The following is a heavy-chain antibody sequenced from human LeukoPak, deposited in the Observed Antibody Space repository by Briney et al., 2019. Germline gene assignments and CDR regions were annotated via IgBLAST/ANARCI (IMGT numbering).Heavy chain of an antibody. CDR3: ARVPSYYYDSSGYLLY. V-gene: IGHV4-38-2*02. CDR1: GYSISSGYY. CDR2: IYHSGST. D-gene: IGHD3-22*01. J-gene: IGHJ4*02. Sequence: PSETLSLTCTVSGYSISSGYYWGWIRQPPGKGLEWIGRIYHSGSTYYNPSLKSRVTISVDTSKNQFSLKLSSVTAADTAVYYCARVPSYYYDSSGYLLYWGQGTLVTVSS.